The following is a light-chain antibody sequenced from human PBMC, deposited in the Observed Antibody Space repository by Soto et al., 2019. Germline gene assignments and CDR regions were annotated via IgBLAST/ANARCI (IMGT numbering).Light chain of an antibody. Sequence: QLVLTQPPSASGTPGQRVTISCSGSSSNIGSDSVNWYQQLPGTAPKLLIYTDSQRPSGVSDRFSGSKSGSSASLAISGLQSEDEATYYCATWDDSLNAVVFGGGTKLTVL. J-gene: IGLJ2*01. V-gene: IGLV1-44*01. CDR1: SSNIGSDS. CDR3: ATWDDSLNAVV. CDR2: TDS.